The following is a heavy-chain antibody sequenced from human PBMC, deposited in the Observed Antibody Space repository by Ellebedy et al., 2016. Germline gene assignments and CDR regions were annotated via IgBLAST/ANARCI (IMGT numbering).Heavy chain of an antibody. J-gene: IGHJ3*02. D-gene: IGHD2-15*01. Sequence: ASVKVSCXASGYTFTGYYMHWVRQAPGQGLEWMGWINPNSGGTNYAQKFQGRVTMTRDTSISTAYMELSRLRSDDTAVYYCARDLGDCSGGSCYSLDGAFDIWGQGTMVTVSS. CDR2: INPNSGGT. V-gene: IGHV1-2*02. CDR3: ARDLGDCSGGSCYSLDGAFDI. CDR1: GYTFTGYY.